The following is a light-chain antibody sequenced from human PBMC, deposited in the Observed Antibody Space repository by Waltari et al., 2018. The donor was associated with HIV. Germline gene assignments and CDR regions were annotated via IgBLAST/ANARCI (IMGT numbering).Light chain of an antibody. CDR3: HQYYTTPHVT. J-gene: IGKJ1*01. CDR2: WSS. CDR1: QSVFYSSNNKNY. Sequence: DIVMTQSPDSLVVSLGERATIKCQSSQSVFYSSNNKNYLAWYQQKTGQPPKLLIYWSSTRESGVPDRFSGSGSGTDFTLTISSLQAEDVAVYYCHQYYTTPHVTFGRGTKVEIK. V-gene: IGKV4-1*01.